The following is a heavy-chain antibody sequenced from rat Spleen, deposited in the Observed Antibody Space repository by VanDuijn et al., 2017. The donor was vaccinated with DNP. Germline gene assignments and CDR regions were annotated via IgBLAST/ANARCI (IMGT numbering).Heavy chain of an antibody. CDR1: GFTFSNYD. CDR3: TRLRAPWGYFDY. D-gene: IGHD3-1*01. V-gene: IGHV5-25*01. J-gene: IGHJ2*01. Sequence: EVQLVESGGGLVQPGRSLKLSCAASGFTFSNYDMAWVRQAPTKGLEWVASISTSGGSTYYRDSVKGRFTVSRDNAKSTLYLQMNSLRSEDTATYYCTRLRAPWGYFDYWGQGVMVTVSS. CDR2: ISTSGGST.